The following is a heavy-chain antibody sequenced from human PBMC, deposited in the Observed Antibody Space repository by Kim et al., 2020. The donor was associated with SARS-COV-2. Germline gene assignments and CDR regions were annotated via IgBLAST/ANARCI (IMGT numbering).Heavy chain of an antibody. V-gene: IGHV4-39*01. Sequence: NPPLKGRVTISVDTSRNQFSLQLNSVTAADTAVYYCARARGYSYGSLDYWGQGTLVTVSS. D-gene: IGHD5-18*01. CDR3: ARARGYSYGSLDY. J-gene: IGHJ4*02.